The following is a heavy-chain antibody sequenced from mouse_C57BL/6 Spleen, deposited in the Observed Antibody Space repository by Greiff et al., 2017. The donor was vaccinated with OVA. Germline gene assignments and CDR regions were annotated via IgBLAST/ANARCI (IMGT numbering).Heavy chain of an antibody. CDR3: ARGPYYGSSYYAMDY. Sequence: VQLQQSGAELVRPGASVKLSCTASGFNIKDDYMHWVKQRPEQGLEWIGWIDPENGDTEYASKFQGKATITADTSSNTAYLQLSSLTSEDTAVYYCARGPYYGSSYYAMDYWGQGTSVTVSS. CDR1: GFNIKDDY. J-gene: IGHJ4*01. CDR2: IDPENGDT. D-gene: IGHD2-9*01. V-gene: IGHV14-4*01.